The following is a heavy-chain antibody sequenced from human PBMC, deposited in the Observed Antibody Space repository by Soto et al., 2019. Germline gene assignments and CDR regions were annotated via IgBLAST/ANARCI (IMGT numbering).Heavy chain of an antibody. CDR3: ARDLAAGDH. J-gene: IGHJ4*02. CDR2: INPASGST. D-gene: IGHD6-13*01. CDR1: GYTFTHYY. V-gene: IGHV1-46*01. Sequence: QVQLVQSGAEVKKPGASVKVSCRTSGYTFTHYYIHGVRQAPGQGLEWLGIINPASGSTNYAQDSQGRVTLTMDTSTTTVYMELSDLRAEDTAIFYCARDLAAGDHWGQGTLVTGSS.